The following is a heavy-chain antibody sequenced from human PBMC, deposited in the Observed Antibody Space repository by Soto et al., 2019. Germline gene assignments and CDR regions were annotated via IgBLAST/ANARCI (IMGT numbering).Heavy chain of an antibody. J-gene: IGHJ4*02. Sequence: EVQLVESGGGLVQPGGSLRLSCAASGFTFSSYWMNWVRQAPGKGLEWVANIKEDGSEKNYVDSVKGRFIISRDNAKESLFRQMNSLRAEDTAVYYCARGQYGGKGYWGQGTLVTVSS. V-gene: IGHV3-7*03. CDR1: GFTFSSYW. D-gene: IGHD2-15*01. CDR2: IKEDGSEK. CDR3: ARGQYGGKGY.